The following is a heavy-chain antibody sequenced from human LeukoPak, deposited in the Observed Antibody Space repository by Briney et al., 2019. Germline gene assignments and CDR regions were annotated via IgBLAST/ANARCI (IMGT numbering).Heavy chain of an antibody. CDR2: IYSGGST. CDR1: GFSVSSNY. V-gene: IGHV3-66*01. J-gene: IGHJ5*02. Sequence: GGFLRLSCAASGFSVSSNYMSWVRQAPGKGLEWVSVIYSGGSTYYADSVKGRFTISRDNSKNTLYLQMNSLRAEDTAVDFCARNWYISDWPWGQETLVTVSS. CDR3: ARNWYISDWP. D-gene: IGHD6-19*01.